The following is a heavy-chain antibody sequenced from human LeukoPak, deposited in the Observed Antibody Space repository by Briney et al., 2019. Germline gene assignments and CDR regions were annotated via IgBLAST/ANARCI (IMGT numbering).Heavy chain of an antibody. CDR2: IYPGDSDT. V-gene: IGHV5-51*01. CDR1: GYIFTSYC. D-gene: IGHD6-13*01. Sequence: GESLKISCKGSGYIFTSYCIGWVRQMPGKGLEWMGIIYPGDSDTRYSPSFQGQVTISADKSINTAYLQWSSLKASDTAMYFCARSLGWIKRDTSSSYGLGYWGQGTLVTVSS. CDR3: ARSLGWIKRDTSSSYGLGY. J-gene: IGHJ4*02.